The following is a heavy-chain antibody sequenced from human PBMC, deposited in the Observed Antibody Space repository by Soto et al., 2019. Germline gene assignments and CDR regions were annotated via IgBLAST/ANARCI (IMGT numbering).Heavy chain of an antibody. J-gene: IGHJ4*02. CDR3: AVYHSFDGSSANYYADF. CDR2: IYASGAT. V-gene: IGHV4-59*03. Sequence: PWETQSLTCTVSGGAISSYYWSLMRQPPGGTLEWIGYIYASGATTYNPSLESRVTMSVDMPNNEFSMELTSLTAADPAVYYCAVYHSFDGSSANYYADFWGQGTLVTVSS. CDR1: GGAISSYY. D-gene: IGHD3-10*01.